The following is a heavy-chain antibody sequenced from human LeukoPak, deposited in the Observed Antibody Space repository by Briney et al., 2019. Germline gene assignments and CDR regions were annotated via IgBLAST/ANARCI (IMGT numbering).Heavy chain of an antibody. V-gene: IGHV4-39*01. CDR3: VSQITRGSYWPAFDF. CDR2: IYYRGNT. CDR1: GGSISSYY. Sequence: SETLSLTCIVSGGSISSYYWGWIRQPPGKGLEWIGSIYYRGNTPYNPSLKSRVTMSLDTSKNQFSLNLNSVTAADTAVYFCVSQITRGSYWPAFDFWGQGTLVTVSS. D-gene: IGHD1-26*01. J-gene: IGHJ4*02.